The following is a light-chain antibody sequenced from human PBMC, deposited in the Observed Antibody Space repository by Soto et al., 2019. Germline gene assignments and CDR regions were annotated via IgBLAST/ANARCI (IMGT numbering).Light chain of an antibody. CDR1: SSNIGAGYD. CDR3: QSYDRSLRVSV. CDR2: GNS. V-gene: IGLV1-40*01. J-gene: IGLJ2*01. Sequence: QSVLPQPPSVSGAPGQRVTISCTGSSSNIGAGYDVHWYQQLPGTAPKLLIYGNSNRPSGVPDRFSGSKSGTSASLAITGLQAEDEADYYCQSYDRSLRVSVFGGGTKLTVL.